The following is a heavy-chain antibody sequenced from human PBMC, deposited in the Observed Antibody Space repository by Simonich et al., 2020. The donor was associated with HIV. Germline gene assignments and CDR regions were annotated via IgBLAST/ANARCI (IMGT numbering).Heavy chain of an antibody. V-gene: IGHV4-34*01. CDR2: ITYSGRN. CDR1: GGSFSGYY. Sequence: QVQLQQWGAGLLKPWETLSLTCAVYGGSFSGYYWTWIRQPPGKGLEWIGEITYSGRNNYNPSLKSRVTISVDTSKKQFSLKLTSVTAADTAIYFCAREVGYYPPQLEENNAFDVWGQGTMVTVSS. J-gene: IGHJ3*01. D-gene: IGHD2-8*01. CDR3: AREVGYYPPQLEENNAFDV.